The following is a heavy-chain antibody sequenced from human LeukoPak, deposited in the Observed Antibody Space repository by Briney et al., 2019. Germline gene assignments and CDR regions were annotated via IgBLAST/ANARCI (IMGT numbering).Heavy chain of an antibody. CDR3: ARDGMASIGLDM. CDR2: IWNDGNNK. CDR1: GFTLTGYG. Sequence: GASLSFSCAASGFTLTGYGMHWVHMAPGRGVEWVAVIWNDGNNKYYVACVTGRFTISRDTSKYTLYLQMSSLRGEDTAICYCARDGMASIGLDMWGQGTVVTVSS. D-gene: IGHD5-24*01. V-gene: IGHV3-33*01. J-gene: IGHJ3*02.